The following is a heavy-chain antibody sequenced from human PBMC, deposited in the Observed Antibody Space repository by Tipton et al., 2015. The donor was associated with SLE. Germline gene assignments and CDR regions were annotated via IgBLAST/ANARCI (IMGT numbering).Heavy chain of an antibody. J-gene: IGHJ1*01. CDR1: GFTFSSYA. Sequence: SLRLSCAASGFTFSSYAMHWVRQAPGKGLEWVALISYGGSNEYYADSVKGRFTISRDNSKNTLYLQMNSLRAEDTAVYYCARTADCSSTSCYTGGGYFQHWGQGTLVTVSS. CDR2: ISYGGSNE. D-gene: IGHD2-2*02. V-gene: IGHV3-30*04. CDR3: ARTADCSSTSCYTGGGYFQH.